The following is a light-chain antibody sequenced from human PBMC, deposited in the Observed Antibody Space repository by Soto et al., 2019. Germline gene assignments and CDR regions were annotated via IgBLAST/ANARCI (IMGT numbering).Light chain of an antibody. J-gene: IGKJ3*01. CDR2: GAS. CDR3: QQYVSSPFT. CDR1: QSVSPY. Sequence: EIVLTLSPGTLSLSPGGRASLSCRASQSVSPYLAWYQQKPGQAPRLLIYGASTRAIGIPDRFSGSGSGTDLTLTISRLEPEDSAVYYCQQYVSSPFTFGPGTKVDIK. V-gene: IGKV3-20*01.